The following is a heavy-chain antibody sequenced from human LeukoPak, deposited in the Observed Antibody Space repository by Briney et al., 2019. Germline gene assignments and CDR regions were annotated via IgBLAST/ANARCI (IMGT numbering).Heavy chain of an antibody. Sequence: GGSLRLSCAASGFTFSSYGMHWVRQAPGKGLEWVAFIRYDGSNKYYADSVKGRFTISRDNSKNTLYLQMNSLRAEDTAAYYCAKDRTRSSIAARPGFDYWGQGTLVTVSS. CDR2: IRYDGSNK. CDR1: GFTFSSYG. V-gene: IGHV3-30*02. CDR3: AKDRTRSSIAARPGFDY. D-gene: IGHD6-6*01. J-gene: IGHJ4*02.